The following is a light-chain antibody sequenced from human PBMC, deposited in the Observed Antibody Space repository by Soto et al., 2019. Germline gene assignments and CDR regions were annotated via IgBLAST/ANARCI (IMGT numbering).Light chain of an antibody. CDR2: GAS. Sequence: EIGLTQSPGTLSLSPGERAXXXXXACQSVSNNYLAWYQQKPGRAPRLLIYGASNTATGIPDRFSGSGSGTDFTLTISRLEPEDFAVYYCQQYGSSGTFGQGTKVDIK. V-gene: IGKV3-20*01. CDR3: QQYGSSGT. J-gene: IGKJ1*01. CDR1: QSVSNNY.